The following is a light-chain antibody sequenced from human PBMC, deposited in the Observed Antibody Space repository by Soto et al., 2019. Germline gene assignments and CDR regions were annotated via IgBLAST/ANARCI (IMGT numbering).Light chain of an antibody. CDR2: AAS. CDR1: QNIRTY. CDR3: QQSYSTPLT. J-gene: IGKJ4*01. V-gene: IGKV1-39*01. Sequence: DTQMTQSPSSLPSPVADRPSTTCGASQNIRTYLNWYQHKPGTAPKFLIYAASSLRGGVPSRFSASGSGTDFTLTISSLQPEDFATYYCQQSYSTPLTFGGGTKVDIK.